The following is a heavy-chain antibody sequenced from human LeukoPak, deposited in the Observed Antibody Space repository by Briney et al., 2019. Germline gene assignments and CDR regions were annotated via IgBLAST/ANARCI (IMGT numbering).Heavy chain of an antibody. CDR3: ARVRRQVGSRWFDS. CDR1: GFPFSPDY. CDR2: INTGGSA. D-gene: IGHD1-26*01. V-gene: IGHV3-53*01. Sequence: GGSLRLSCAASGFPFSPDYMSWVRQAQGKGLEWVSVINTGGSAFYADSVKGRFTISRDNSNNTLYLQMNSLRAEDTAVYYCARVRRQVGSRWFDSWGQGILVTVSS. J-gene: IGHJ5*01.